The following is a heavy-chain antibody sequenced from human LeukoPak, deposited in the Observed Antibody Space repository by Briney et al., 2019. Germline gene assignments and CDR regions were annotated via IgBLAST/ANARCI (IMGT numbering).Heavy chain of an antibody. V-gene: IGHV3-23*01. D-gene: IGHD3-22*01. CDR2: VSGSGESS. Sequence: GGSLRLSCAASGFTFRSSALSWVRQAPGKGLEYISSVSGSGESSYYTDSVKGRFTISRDNSKNTLYLQMNSLRAEDTAVYYCAKDRAYYYGSSSDNWGQGTMVTVSS. CDR1: GFTFRSSA. CDR3: AKDRAYYYGSSSDN. J-gene: IGHJ4*02.